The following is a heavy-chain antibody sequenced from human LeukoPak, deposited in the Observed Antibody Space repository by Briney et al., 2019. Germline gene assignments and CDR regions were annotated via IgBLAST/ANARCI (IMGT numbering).Heavy chain of an antibody. Sequence: GGSLRLSCAASGFTFNDSALHWVRQAPGKGLEWVSHIKSNTYGGTTDYAAPVKGRFTISRDDSKNTLYLQMNSLKTEDTAVYYCSTVGLSGYYDARGYYYFDYWGQGTLVTVSS. CDR2: IKSNTYGGTT. CDR1: GFTFNDSA. CDR3: STVGLSGYYDARGYYYFDY. V-gene: IGHV3-15*01. D-gene: IGHD3-22*01. J-gene: IGHJ4*02.